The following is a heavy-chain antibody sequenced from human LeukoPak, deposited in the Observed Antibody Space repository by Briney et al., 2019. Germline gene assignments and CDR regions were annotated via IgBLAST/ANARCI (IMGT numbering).Heavy chain of an antibody. CDR3: ARGRLLWFGESYYYYYYGMDV. CDR2: VYYSGIT. V-gene: IGHV4-39*07. Sequence: PSETLSLTCTVSGGSISSSSYYWGWIRQPPGEGLEWIGNVYYSGITYYNPSLKSRVIISLDTPKSQFSLKLSSVTAADTAVYYCARGRLLWFGESYYYYYYGMDVWGQGTTVTVSS. J-gene: IGHJ6*02. CDR1: GGSISSSSYY. D-gene: IGHD3-10*01.